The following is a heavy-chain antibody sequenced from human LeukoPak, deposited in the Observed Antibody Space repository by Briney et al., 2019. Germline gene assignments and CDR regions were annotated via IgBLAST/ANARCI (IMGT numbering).Heavy chain of an antibody. Sequence: SETLSLTCAVYGGSFSGYYWSWIRKPPGKGLEWIGEINHSGRTNYNPSLKSRVTISVDTSKNQVSLKLSSVTAADTAVYYCARASYVFWSGHFDYWGQGTLVTLP. CDR1: GGSFSGYY. J-gene: IGHJ4*02. CDR2: INHSGRT. CDR3: ARASYVFWSGHFDY. V-gene: IGHV4-34*01. D-gene: IGHD3-3*01.